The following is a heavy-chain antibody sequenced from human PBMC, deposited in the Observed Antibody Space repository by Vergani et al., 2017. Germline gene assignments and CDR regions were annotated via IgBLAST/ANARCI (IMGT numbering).Heavy chain of an antibody. V-gene: IGHV4-30-4*01. CDR2: IYYSGST. CDR1: GGSISSGDYY. J-gene: IGHJ4*02. CDR3: AREMTIAARPREFDY. Sequence: QVQLQESGPGLVKPSQTLSLTCTVSGGSISSGDYYWSWIRQPPGKGLEWIGNIYYSGSTYYNPSLKSRGTISVDTSKNQFSLKLSSVTAADTAVYYCAREMTIAARPREFDYWGQGTLVTVSS. D-gene: IGHD6-6*01.